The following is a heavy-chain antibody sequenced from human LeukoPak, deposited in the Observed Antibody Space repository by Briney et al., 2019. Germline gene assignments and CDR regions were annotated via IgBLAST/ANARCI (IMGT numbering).Heavy chain of an antibody. J-gene: IGHJ6*02. CDR2: IWCDGSNK. V-gene: IGHV3-33*01. Sequence: GGSLRLSCAASGFTFSSYGMHWVRQAPGKGLEWVAVIWCDGSNKYYADSVKGRFTISRDNSKNTLYLQMNSLRAEDTAVYYCARDRQLGGYYYYGMDVWGQGTTVTVSS. D-gene: IGHD6-6*01. CDR1: GFTFSSYG. CDR3: ARDRQLGGYYYYGMDV.